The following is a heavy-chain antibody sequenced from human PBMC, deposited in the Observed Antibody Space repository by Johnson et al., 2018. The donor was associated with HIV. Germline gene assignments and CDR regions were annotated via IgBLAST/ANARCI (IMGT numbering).Heavy chain of an antibody. D-gene: IGHD3-10*01. CDR2: ISSNGGTT. CDR1: GFTFSSYA. CDR3: ARDLLESHLGGSASDI. V-gene: IGHV3-64*01. J-gene: IGHJ3*02. Sequence: VQLVESGGGLVQPGGSLRLSCAASGFTFSSYAMHWVRQAPGKGLEYVSAISSNGGTTYYANSVKGRFTISRDNSKNTLYLQMGSLRAEDTAIYYCARDLLESHLGGSASDIWGQGTMVTVSS.